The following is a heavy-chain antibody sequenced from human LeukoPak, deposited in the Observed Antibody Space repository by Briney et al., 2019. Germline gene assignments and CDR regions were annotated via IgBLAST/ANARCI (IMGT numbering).Heavy chain of an antibody. V-gene: IGHV3-23*01. Sequence: GGSLRLSPAASGFTLSIYATSWVRQAPGRGLEWVSALCGSGGSTYYADSVKGRFTISRDNSKNTLYLQMNSLRAEDTAVYYCAKVPNYYDSSGYGAYFDYWGQGTLVTVSS. CDR2: LCGSGGST. D-gene: IGHD3-22*01. CDR3: AKVPNYYDSSGYGAYFDY. CDR1: GFTLSIYA. J-gene: IGHJ4*02.